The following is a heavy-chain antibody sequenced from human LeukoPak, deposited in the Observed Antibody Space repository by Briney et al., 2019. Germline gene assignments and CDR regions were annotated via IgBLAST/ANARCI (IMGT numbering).Heavy chain of an antibody. Sequence: GESLKISCKGSGYRFTSYCIGWVRQMPGKGLEWMVIIYPGYSDTRYSPSFQGQVTISADKSISTAYLQWSSLKASGTAMYYCARHLGYGGNTANNNWFDPWGQGTLVTVSS. J-gene: IGHJ5*02. V-gene: IGHV5-51*01. CDR1: GYRFTSYC. CDR3: ARHLGYGGNTANNNWFDP. D-gene: IGHD4-23*01. CDR2: IYPGYSDT.